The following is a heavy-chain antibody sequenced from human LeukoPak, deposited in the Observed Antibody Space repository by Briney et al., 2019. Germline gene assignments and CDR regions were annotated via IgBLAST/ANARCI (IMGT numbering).Heavy chain of an antibody. J-gene: IGHJ3*02. CDR2: IYTSGST. V-gene: IGHV4-61*02. CDR1: GGSISSGSYY. CDR3: ALPSLTVYGDAFDI. D-gene: IGHD5/OR15-5a*01. Sequence: SETLSLTCTVSGGSISSGSYYWSWIRQPAGKGLEWIGRIYTSGSTNYNPSLKSRVTMSLDTSKNQFSLRLSSVTAADTAVYYCALPSLTVYGDAFDIWGQGTMVTVSS.